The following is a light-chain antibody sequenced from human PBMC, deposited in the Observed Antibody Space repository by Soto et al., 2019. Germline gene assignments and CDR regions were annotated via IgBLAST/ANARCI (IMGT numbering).Light chain of an antibody. CDR1: SSDVGGYNF. Sequence: QSVLTQPPSASGSPGQSVTISCTGTSSDVGGYNFVSWFQQHPGKVPKLTMYEVSKRPTGVPDRFSGSKSGNTASLTVSGLQADDEANYYCSAYAATVYVFGTGTKVTV. V-gene: IGLV2-8*01. CDR3: SAYAATVYV. CDR2: EVS. J-gene: IGLJ1*01.